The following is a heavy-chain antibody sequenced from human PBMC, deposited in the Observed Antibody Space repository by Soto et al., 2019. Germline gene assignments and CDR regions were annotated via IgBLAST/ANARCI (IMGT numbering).Heavy chain of an antibody. D-gene: IGHD3-16*01. CDR2: INEDGSEK. V-gene: IGHV3-7*03. CDR3: ARTGWPQSSYYFDY. Sequence: GGSLRLSCAASGFSFSLFWMSCVRQTPGKGLEWVANINEDGSEKFFAGSVKGRFTISRDNAKNSLSLQMNSLTADDTAVYYCARTGWPQSSYYFDYWGQGTLVTVSS. CDR1: GFSFSLFW. J-gene: IGHJ4*02.